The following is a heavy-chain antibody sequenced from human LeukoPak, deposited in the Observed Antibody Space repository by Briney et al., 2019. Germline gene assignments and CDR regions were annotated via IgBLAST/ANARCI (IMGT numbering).Heavy chain of an antibody. CDR2: ISWNSGSI. Sequence: PGGSLRLSCAASGFTFDDYAMHWVRQAPGKGLEWVSGISWNSGSIGYADSVKGRFTISRDNAKNSLYLQMNSLRAEDMALYYCAKDISRRNDAFDIWGQGTMVTVSS. CDR1: GFTFDDYA. J-gene: IGHJ3*02. V-gene: IGHV3-9*03. CDR3: AKDISRRNDAFDI.